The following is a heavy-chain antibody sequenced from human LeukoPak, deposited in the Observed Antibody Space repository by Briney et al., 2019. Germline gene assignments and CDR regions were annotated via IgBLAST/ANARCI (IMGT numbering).Heavy chain of an antibody. Sequence: TGGSLRLSCAASGFAFNSYRMNWVRQAPGKGLEWVSSISSSSSYIYYADSVKGRFTISRDNAKNSLYLQMNSLRAEDTAVYYCARDLIAAGAVGSAAYWGQGTLVTVSS. CDR2: ISSSSSYI. CDR3: ARDLIAAGAVGSAAY. CDR1: GFAFNSYR. J-gene: IGHJ4*02. D-gene: IGHD6-13*01. V-gene: IGHV3-21*01.